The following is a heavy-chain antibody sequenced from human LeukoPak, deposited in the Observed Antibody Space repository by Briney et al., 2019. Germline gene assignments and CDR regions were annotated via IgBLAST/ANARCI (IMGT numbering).Heavy chain of an antibody. Sequence: ASVKVSCKASGYTFTAYYMHWVRQAPGQGLEWMGWINPNSGGTNYAQRFQGRVTMTRDTSISTAYMELSRLRSDDTAVYYCARVGSRPHDAFDIWGQGTMVTVSS. CDR3: ARVGSRPHDAFDI. CDR1: GYTFTAYY. V-gene: IGHV1-2*02. J-gene: IGHJ3*02. CDR2: INPNSGGT.